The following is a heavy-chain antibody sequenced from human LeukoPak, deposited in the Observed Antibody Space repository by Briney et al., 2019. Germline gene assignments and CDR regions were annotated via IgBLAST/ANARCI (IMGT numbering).Heavy chain of an antibody. Sequence: GGSLRLSCVASAFTFNSYAMNWARQAPGKGLEWVASINHNGNVNYYVDSVKGRFTISRDDAKNSLYLQMSNLRAEDTAVYFCARGGGLDVWGQGATVTVSS. CDR2: INHNGNVN. V-gene: IGHV3-7*03. CDR3: ARGGGLDV. CDR1: AFTFNSYA. J-gene: IGHJ6*02. D-gene: IGHD3-16*01.